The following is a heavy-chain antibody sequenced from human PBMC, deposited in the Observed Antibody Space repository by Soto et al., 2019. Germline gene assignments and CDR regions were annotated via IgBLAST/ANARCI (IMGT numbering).Heavy chain of an antibody. Sequence: PGGSLRISCSASGFTFSSYAMHWVRQAPGKGLEYVSAISSNGGSTYYADSVKGRFTISRDNSKNTLYLQMSSLRAEDTAVYYCARAFVVAATYYYGMDVWGQGTTVTVSS. V-gene: IGHV3-64D*06. J-gene: IGHJ6*02. CDR1: GFTFSSYA. CDR3: ARAFVVAATYYYGMDV. CDR2: ISSNGGST. D-gene: IGHD2-15*01.